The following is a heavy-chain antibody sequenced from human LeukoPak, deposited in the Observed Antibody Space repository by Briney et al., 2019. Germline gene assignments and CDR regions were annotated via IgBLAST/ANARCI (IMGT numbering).Heavy chain of an antibody. Sequence: GGSLRLSCAASGFTFSNYGIHWVRQAPGKGLGWVALIWYDGSNKKYADSVKGRFTISRDNSKNTLSLQLNSLRAEDTAVYYCARRDFDAFDIWGQGTMVTVSS. CDR3: ARRDFDAFDI. J-gene: IGHJ3*02. CDR2: IWYDGSNK. D-gene: IGHD3-3*01. CDR1: GFTFSNYG. V-gene: IGHV3-33*01.